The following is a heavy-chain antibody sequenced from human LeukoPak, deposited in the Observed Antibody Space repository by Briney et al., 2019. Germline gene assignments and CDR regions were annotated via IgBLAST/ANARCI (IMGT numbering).Heavy chain of an antibody. Sequence: SETLSLTCAVYGGSFSGYYWSWIRQPPGKGLEWIGEINHSGSTNYSPSLKSRVTISLDTSRNQFSLKLNSVTAADTAVYYCAKSNGYGLIDIWGQGTMVTVSS. CDR3: AKSNGYGLIDI. D-gene: IGHD3-22*01. CDR1: GGSFSGYY. V-gene: IGHV4-34*01. J-gene: IGHJ3*02. CDR2: INHSGST.